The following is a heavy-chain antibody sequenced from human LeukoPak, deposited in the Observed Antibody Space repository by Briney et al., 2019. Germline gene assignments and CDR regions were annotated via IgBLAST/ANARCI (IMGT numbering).Heavy chain of an antibody. D-gene: IGHD3-22*01. CDR1: GFTFSSYG. J-gene: IGHJ4*02. CDR2: WYDGSNK. Sequence: PGRSLRLSCAASGFTFSSYGIHWVRQAPGRGLEWVAVWYDGSNKYYADSVKGRFTISRDNSKNTLYLQMNSLRAEDTAVYNCARGGISGKPYDSRLDYWGQGTLVTVSS. V-gene: IGHV3-33*01. CDR3: ARGGISGKPYDSRLDY.